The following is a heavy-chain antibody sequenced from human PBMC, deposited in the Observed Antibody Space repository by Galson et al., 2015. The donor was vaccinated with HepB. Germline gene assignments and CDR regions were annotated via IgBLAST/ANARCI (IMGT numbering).Heavy chain of an antibody. V-gene: IGHV3-23*01. CDR3: AKDFHYYDSSGYYFDEDY. J-gene: IGHJ4*02. CDR2: ISGSGGST. D-gene: IGHD3-22*01. Sequence: SLRLSCAASGFTFSSYAMSWVRQAPGKGLEWVSAISGSGGSTYYADSVKGRFTISRDNSKNTLYLQMNSLRAEDTAVYYCAKDFHYYDSSGYYFDEDYWGQGTLVTVSS. CDR1: GFTFSSYA.